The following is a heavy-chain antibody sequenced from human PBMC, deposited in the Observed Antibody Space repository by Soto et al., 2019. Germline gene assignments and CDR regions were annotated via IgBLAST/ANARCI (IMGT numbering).Heavy chain of an antibody. Sequence: EVQFLESGGGLVQPGGSLRLYCAASGFTFRSYAMSSVRQAPGKGLGWVSGISGGGGSTYYPESVNGRFTISRDNSKNTLYLQMNRLRAEDTAVYNCAKEAGTGGGGAFDIWGQGTMVTVSS. J-gene: IGHJ3*02. D-gene: IGHD1-7*01. CDR1: GFTFRSYA. V-gene: IGHV3-23*01. CDR3: AKEAGTGGGGAFDI. CDR2: ISGGGGST.